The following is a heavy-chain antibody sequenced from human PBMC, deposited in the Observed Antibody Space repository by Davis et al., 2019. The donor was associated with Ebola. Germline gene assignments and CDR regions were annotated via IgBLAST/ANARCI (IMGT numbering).Heavy chain of an antibody. V-gene: IGHV4-39*01. D-gene: IGHD3/OR15-3a*01. Sequence: SETLSLTCTVSGGSISSSSYYWGWIRQPPGKGLEWIGSIYYSGSTYYNPSLKSRVTISVDTSKNQFSLKLSSVTAADTAVYYCASFSYPDWSPSAGFDYWGQGTLVTVSS. J-gene: IGHJ4*02. CDR3: ASFSYPDWSPSAGFDY. CDR2: IYYSGST. CDR1: GGSISSSSYY.